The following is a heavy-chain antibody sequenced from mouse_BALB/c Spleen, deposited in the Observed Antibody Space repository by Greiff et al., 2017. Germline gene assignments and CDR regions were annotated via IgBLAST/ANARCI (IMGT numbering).Heavy chain of an antibody. Sequence: VQLKESGPGLVKPSQSLSLTCTVTGYSITSDYAWNWIRQFPGNKLEWMGYISYSGSTSYNPSLKSRISITRDTSKNQFFLQLNSVTTEDTATYYCARWNLADAMDYWGQGTSVTISS. CDR1: GYSITSDYA. V-gene: IGHV3-2*02. J-gene: IGHJ4*01. CDR3: ARWNLADAMDY. CDR2: ISYSGST.